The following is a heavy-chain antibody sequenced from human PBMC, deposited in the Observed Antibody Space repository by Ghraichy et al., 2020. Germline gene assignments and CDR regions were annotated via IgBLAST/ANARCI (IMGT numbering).Heavy chain of an antibody. Sequence: GESLNISCADSGFTFSNYAMSWVRQAPGKGLEWVSTIGGKGGPTYYADSVKGRFTISRDNSKNTLYLQMNSLRVEDTAVYYCAKAWGYCSGGACPSYNWFDPWGQGTLVTVSS. CDR1: GFTFSNYA. CDR2: IGGKGGPT. V-gene: IGHV3-23*01. D-gene: IGHD2-15*01. J-gene: IGHJ5*02. CDR3: AKAWGYCSGGACPSYNWFDP.